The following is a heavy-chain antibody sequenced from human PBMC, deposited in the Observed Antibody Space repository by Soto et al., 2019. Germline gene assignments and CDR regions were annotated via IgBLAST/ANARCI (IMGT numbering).Heavy chain of an antibody. CDR3: ARGSGCSGGSCYSDAFDI. CDR2: IYGGGST. Sequence: AGGSLRLSCAASGVTVSSNYMRWVRQAPGKGLEWVSVIYGGGSTYYADSLKGRCTISRDNSKNTLYLQMNSLRAEDTAVYYCARGSGCSGGSCYSDAFDIWGQGTMVTVSS. CDR1: GVTVSSNY. J-gene: IGHJ3*02. D-gene: IGHD2-15*01. V-gene: IGHV3-66*01.